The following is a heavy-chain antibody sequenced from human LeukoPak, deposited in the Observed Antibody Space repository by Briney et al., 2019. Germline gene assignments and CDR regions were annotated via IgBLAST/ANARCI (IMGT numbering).Heavy chain of an antibody. V-gene: IGHV4-59*12. CDR1: GGSINGYY. CDR2: IFYSGNT. D-gene: IGHD2-2*01. J-gene: IGHJ6*03. Sequence: PSETLSLTCTVSGGSINGYYWSWIRQSPGKGLEWIGYIFYSGNTNYNPSLKSRVTISVDTSRSQFSLEVSSVTAADTAVYYCARAPGYCSTTSCEYYYYMDVWGKGTTVTVSS. CDR3: ARAPGYCSTTSCEYYYYMDV.